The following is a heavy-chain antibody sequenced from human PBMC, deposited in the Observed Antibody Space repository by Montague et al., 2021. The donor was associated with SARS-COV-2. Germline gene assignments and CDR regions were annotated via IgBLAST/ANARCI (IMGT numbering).Heavy chain of an antibody. CDR1: GGPISSYY. J-gene: IGHJ5*02. V-gene: IGHV4-59*01. D-gene: IGHD2-2*01. Sequence: SETLSLTCTVSGGPISSYYWSWIRQPPGKGLEWIGYIYYSGSTNYNPSLKSRVTISVDTSKNQFSLKLSSVTAADTAVYYCAREKVYCSSTSCYESWFDPWGQGTLVTVSS. CDR2: IYYSGST. CDR3: AREKVYCSSTSCYESWFDP.